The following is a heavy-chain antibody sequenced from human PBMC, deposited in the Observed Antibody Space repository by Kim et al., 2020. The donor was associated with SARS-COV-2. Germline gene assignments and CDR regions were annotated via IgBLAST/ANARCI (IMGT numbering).Heavy chain of an antibody. J-gene: IGHJ4*02. Sequence: GESLKISCKGSGYSFTSYWIGWVRQMPGKGLEWMGIIYPGDSDTRYSPSFQGQVTISADKSISTAYLQWSSLKASDTAMYYCARHGGYCSSTSCYVDFDYWGQGTLVTVSS. CDR1: GYSFTSYW. D-gene: IGHD2-2*01. CDR2: IYPGDSDT. CDR3: ARHGGYCSSTSCYVDFDY. V-gene: IGHV5-51*01.